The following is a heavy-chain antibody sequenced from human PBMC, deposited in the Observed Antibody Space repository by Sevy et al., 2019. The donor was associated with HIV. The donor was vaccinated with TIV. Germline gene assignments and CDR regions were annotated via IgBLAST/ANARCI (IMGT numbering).Heavy chain of an antibody. CDR3: ARFLSTSYYYYYAMDV. J-gene: IGHJ6*02. CDR1: GYTFTSYD. D-gene: IGHD2-2*01. CDR2: MNPNSGNT. V-gene: IGHV1-8*01. Sequence: ASVKVSCKASGYTFTSYDINWVRQATGQGLEWMGRMNPNSGNTGYAQKFQGRVTMTRNTSISTAYMELSSLRSEDTAVYYCARFLSTSYYYYYAMDVWGQGTTVTVSS.